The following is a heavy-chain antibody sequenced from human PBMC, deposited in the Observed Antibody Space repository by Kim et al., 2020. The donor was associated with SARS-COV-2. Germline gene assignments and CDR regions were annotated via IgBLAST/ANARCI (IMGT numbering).Heavy chain of an antibody. J-gene: IGHJ4*02. V-gene: IGHV4-31*03. D-gene: IGHD3-22*01. Sequence: SETLSLTCTVSGGSISSGGYYWSWIRQHPGKGLEWIGYIYYSGSTYYNPSLKSRVTISVDTSKNQFSLKLSSVTAADTAVYYCARWAYYDSSGYYFDYWGQGTLVTVSS. CDR3: ARWAYYDSSGYYFDY. CDR2: IYYSGST. CDR1: GGSISSGGYY.